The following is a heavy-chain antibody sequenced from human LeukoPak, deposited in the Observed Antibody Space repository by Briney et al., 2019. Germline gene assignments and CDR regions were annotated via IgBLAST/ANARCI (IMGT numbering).Heavy chain of an antibody. Sequence: PSETLSLTCTVSGGSISSYYWSWIRQPPGKGLEWIGYIYYSGSTNYNPSPKSRVTISVDTSKNQFSLKLNYVTAADTAVYFCARESSWGNFDYWGQGTLVTVSS. J-gene: IGHJ4*02. V-gene: IGHV4-59*01. D-gene: IGHD7-27*01. CDR3: ARESSWGNFDY. CDR1: GGSISSYY. CDR2: IYYSGST.